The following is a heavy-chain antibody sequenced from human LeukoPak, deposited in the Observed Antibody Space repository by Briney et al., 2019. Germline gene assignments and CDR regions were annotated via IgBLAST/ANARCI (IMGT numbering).Heavy chain of an antibody. Sequence: GGSLRLSCAASGFIFSSYATHWVRQAPGKGLEWVAVISYDGSNKYYADSVKGRFTISRDNSKNTLYLQMNSLRAEDTAVYYCARGFLSGSYDYWGQGTLVTVSS. V-gene: IGHV3-30-3*01. CDR2: ISYDGSNK. D-gene: IGHD1-26*01. CDR3: ARGFLSGSYDY. CDR1: GFIFSSYA. J-gene: IGHJ4*02.